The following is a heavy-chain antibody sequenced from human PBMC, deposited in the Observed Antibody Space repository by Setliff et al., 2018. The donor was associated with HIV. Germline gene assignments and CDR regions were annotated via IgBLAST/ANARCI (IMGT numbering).Heavy chain of an antibody. D-gene: IGHD6-13*01. CDR1: RFTFSDYY. Sequence: GSLRLSCAASRFTFSDYYMTWIRQAPGKGLEWVSYISSSGSTIYYADSVKGRFTISRDNAKNSLYLQMNSLRAEDTAVYYCARVRGSSSLFYFDYWGQGTLVTVSS. CDR2: ISSSGSTI. J-gene: IGHJ4*02. CDR3: ARVRGSSSLFYFDY. V-gene: IGHV3-11*04.